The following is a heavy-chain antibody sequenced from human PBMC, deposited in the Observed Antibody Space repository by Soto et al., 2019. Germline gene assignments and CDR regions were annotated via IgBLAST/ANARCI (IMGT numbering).Heavy chain of an antibody. CDR1: GFTFSSYA. CDR3: VKGASWNRLGDWFDP. V-gene: IGHV3-64D*06. Sequence: EVQLVESGGGLVQPGGSLRLSCSASGFTFSSYAMHWVRQAPGKGLEYVSAISSNGGSTYYADSVKGRFTISRDNSKNTLYLQMSSLRAEDTAVYYCVKGASWNRLGDWFDPWGQGTLVTVSS. CDR2: ISSNGGST. D-gene: IGHD1-1*01. J-gene: IGHJ5*02.